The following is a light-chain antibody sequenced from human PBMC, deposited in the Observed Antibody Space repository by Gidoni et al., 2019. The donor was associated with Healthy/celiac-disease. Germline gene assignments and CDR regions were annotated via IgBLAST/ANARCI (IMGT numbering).Light chain of an antibody. CDR1: RDISTY. V-gene: IGKV1-33*01. CDR3: QQYDNLPPV. Sequence: IQITQSPSPMSASLGASVTITCQASRDISTYVNWYQKKPGKAPKLLIYDASNLETGVPSRFIGSGSGTDFTFTISSLQPEDIATYYCQQYDNLPPVFGGXTKVEIK. J-gene: IGKJ4*01. CDR2: DAS.